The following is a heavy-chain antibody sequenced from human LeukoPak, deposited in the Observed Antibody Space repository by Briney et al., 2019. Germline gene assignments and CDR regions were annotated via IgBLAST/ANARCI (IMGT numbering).Heavy chain of an antibody. D-gene: IGHD6-6*01. CDR1: GFTFNHYA. J-gene: IGHJ5*02. CDR3: AIDIGQLGRDGFWFDP. V-gene: IGHV3-9*01. Sequence: GRSLRLSCAASGFTFNHYAMHWVRQAPGKGLEWVSGISWNSDTVDYADSVKGRFTISRDNAKNALYLQMNSLRAEDTALYYCAIDIGQLGRDGFWFDPWGQGTLVTVSS. CDR2: ISWNSDTV.